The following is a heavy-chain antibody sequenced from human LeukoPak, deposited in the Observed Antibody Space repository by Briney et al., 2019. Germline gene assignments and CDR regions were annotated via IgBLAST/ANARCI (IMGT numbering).Heavy chain of an antibody. D-gene: IGHD3-9*01. CDR1: GFTFSSYS. J-gene: IGHJ4*02. CDR3: ARDLRPAGGRYFDWLLSYYFDY. CDR2: ISSSSSYI. Sequence: GGSLRLSCAASGFTFSSYSMNWARQAPGKGLEWVSSISSSSSYIYYADSVKGRFTISRDNAKNSLYLQMNSLRAEDTAVYYCARDLRPAGGRYFDWLLSYYFDYWGQGTLVTVSS. V-gene: IGHV3-21*01.